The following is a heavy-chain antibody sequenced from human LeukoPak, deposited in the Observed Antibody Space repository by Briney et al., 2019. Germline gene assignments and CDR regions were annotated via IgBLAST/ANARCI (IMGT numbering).Heavy chain of an antibody. CDR3: ARQLKYYDRNNWFDP. D-gene: IGHD3-22*01. V-gene: IGHV4-38-2*02. J-gene: IGHJ5*02. Sequence: PSETLSLTCTVSGYSIGSGYHWGWIRQPPGKGLEWIGSIYHIGSTYYNSPLKSRVTISVDTSKNQFSLKLSSVTAADTAVYYCARQLKYYDRNNWFDPWGQGTLVTVPS. CDR2: IYHIGST. CDR1: GYSIGSGYH.